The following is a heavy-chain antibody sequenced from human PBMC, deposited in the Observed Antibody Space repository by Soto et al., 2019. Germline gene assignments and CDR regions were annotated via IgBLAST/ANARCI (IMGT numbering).Heavy chain of an antibody. CDR3: AVVYCSGGSCYSNDY. V-gene: IGHV1-18*01. CDR2: ISAYNGNT. D-gene: IGHD2-15*01. CDR1: GYTFTSYG. J-gene: IGHJ4*02. Sequence: ASVKVSCKASGYTFTSYGISWVRQAPGKGLEWMGWISAYNGNTNYAQKLQGRVTMTTDTSTSTAYMELRSLRSDDTAVYYCAVVYCSGGSCYSNDYCAQRTLVTVSS.